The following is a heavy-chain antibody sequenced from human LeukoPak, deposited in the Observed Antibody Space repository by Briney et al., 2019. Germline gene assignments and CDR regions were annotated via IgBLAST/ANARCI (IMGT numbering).Heavy chain of an antibody. CDR1: GGSISSGGYS. J-gene: IGHJ5*02. CDR2: IYHSGST. V-gene: IGHV4-30-2*01. Sequence: PSETLSLTCAVSGGSISSGGYSWSWIRQPPEKGLEWIGYIYHSGSTYYNPSLKSRVTISVDRSKNQFSLKLSSVTAADTAVYYCARRTTVKRWFDPWGQGTLVTVSS. CDR3: ARRTTVKRWFDP. D-gene: IGHD4-4*01.